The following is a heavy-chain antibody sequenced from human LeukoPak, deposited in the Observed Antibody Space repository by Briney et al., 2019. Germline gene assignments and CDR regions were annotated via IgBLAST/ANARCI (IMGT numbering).Heavy chain of an antibody. V-gene: IGHV4-59*08. D-gene: IGHD3-16*01. CDR1: GGSISSYY. CDR2: IYYSGST. J-gene: IGHJ4*02. Sequence: SETLSLTCTVSGGSISSYYWSWLRQPPGKGLEWNGYIYYSGSTNYNPSLKSRVTISVDTSKNKFSLKMSSVTAADTAVYYCARSPRGGSGRYYFDYWGQGTLVTVSS. CDR3: ARSPRGGSGRYYFDY.